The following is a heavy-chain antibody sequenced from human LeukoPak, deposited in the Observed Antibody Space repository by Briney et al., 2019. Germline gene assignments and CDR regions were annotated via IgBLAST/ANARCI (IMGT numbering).Heavy chain of an antibody. Sequence: GRSLRLSCAASGFTFSSYAMHWVRQAPGKGLEWVAVISYDGSNTYYADSVKGRFTISRDNSKNTLYLQMNSLRAEDTAVYYCARAERGGYSGYDYGMDLWGKGTMVTVSS. CDR3: ARAERGGYSGYDYGMDL. CDR1: GFTFSSYA. V-gene: IGHV3-30*04. J-gene: IGHJ6*04. D-gene: IGHD5-12*01. CDR2: ISYDGSNT.